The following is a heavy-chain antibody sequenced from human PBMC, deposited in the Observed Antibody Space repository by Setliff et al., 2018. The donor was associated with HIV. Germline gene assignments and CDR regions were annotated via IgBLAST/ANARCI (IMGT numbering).Heavy chain of an antibody. D-gene: IGHD2-15*01. CDR3: ARGWYPDY. Sequence: PSETLSLTCAVYGGSLSGYYWSWIRQPPGKGLEWIGYIYTTGSTNYNPSLKSRVTMSVDTSKNQFSLKLSSVTAADTAVYYCARGWYPDYWGQGTLVTVSS. CDR1: GGSLSGYY. J-gene: IGHJ4*02. V-gene: IGHV4-34*01. CDR2: IYTTGST.